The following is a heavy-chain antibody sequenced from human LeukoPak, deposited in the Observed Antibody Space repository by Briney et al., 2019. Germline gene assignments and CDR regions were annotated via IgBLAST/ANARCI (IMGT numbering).Heavy chain of an antibody. CDR3: ARDLGEGARRDLDF. V-gene: IGHV1-18*01. Sequence: GASVKVSCKTSGYRFSDYGISWVRQAPGQGLQWMGWINTYNGNTENAQSLQGRATMTIDTATATAYSELRSLVSDDTAVYYCARDLGEGARRDLDFWGQGTLVTVSS. D-gene: IGHD1-26*01. CDR1: GYRFSDYG. J-gene: IGHJ4*02. CDR2: INTYNGNT.